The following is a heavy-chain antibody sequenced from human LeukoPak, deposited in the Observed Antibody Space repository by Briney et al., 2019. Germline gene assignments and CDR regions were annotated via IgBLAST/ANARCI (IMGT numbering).Heavy chain of an antibody. J-gene: IGHJ4*02. CDR1: GFAFDDYA. Sequence: GGSLRLSCAASGFAFDDYATHWVRQAPGKGLEWVSLISGEGASTYYADSVKGRFTISRDNSKNSLYLQMNSLRTEDTALYYCVKNLYSRLKEPDYWGQGTLVTVSS. CDR3: VKNLYSRLKEPDY. CDR2: ISGEGAST. D-gene: IGHD6-13*01. V-gene: IGHV3-43*02.